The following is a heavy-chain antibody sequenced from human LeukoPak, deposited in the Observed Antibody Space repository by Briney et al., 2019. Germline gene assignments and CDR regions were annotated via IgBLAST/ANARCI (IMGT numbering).Heavy chain of an antibody. CDR2: ISVSGGNT. CDR3: AKVLPSSSSPDR. CDR1: GFTFSTFV. Sequence: GGSLRLSCAASGFTFSTFVMTWVRQAPGKGLEWVSGISVSGGNTYYADSVKGRFSISRDNSKNTMYLQMNSLRAEDTAVYYCAKVLPSSSSPDRWGQGTLVTVSS. V-gene: IGHV3-23*01. J-gene: IGHJ4*02. D-gene: IGHD6-6*01.